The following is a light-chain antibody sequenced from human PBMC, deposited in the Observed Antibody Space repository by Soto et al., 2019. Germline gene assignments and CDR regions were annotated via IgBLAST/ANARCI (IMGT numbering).Light chain of an antibody. CDR3: TSYAGGNNV. CDR1: SSDVGGYNY. Sequence: QSVLTQPPSASGSPGQSVTISCTGTSSDVGGYNYVSWYQQHPGKAPKLMVYEVNKRPSGVPDRFSGSKSGNTASLTVSGLQAEDEADYYCTSYAGGNNVFGTGTKLTVL. V-gene: IGLV2-8*01. CDR2: EVN. J-gene: IGLJ1*01.